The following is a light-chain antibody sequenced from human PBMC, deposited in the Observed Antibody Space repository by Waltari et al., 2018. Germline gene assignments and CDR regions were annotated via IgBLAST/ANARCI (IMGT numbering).Light chain of an antibody. CDR2: GAS. V-gene: IGKV3-15*01. Sequence: EIVMTQSPATLSVSPGERATLSCRASQSVSSNLAWYQQKPGQAPRLLIYGASTRATGIPARFSGSGSGTEFTLTISSLQAEDVAVYHCQQYYSTPRTFGQGTKVEVK. J-gene: IGKJ1*01. CDR1: QSVSSN. CDR3: QQYYSTPRT.